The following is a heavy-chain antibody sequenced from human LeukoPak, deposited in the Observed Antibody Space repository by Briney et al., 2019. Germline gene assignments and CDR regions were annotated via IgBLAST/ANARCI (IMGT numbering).Heavy chain of an antibody. J-gene: IGHJ6*03. V-gene: IGHV4-59*01. CDR3: ARTTEGYAGGPGYSYYYYMDV. Sequence: SETLSLTCTVSGGSINNYYWSWIRQPPGKGLEWIAYIYYDGATNYNPSLKRRITISIDTSKNQFSLKLTSVTAADTAVYYCARTTEGYAGGPGYSYYYYMDVWGKGTTVTISS. CDR2: IYYDGAT. D-gene: IGHD5-12*01. CDR1: GGSINNYY.